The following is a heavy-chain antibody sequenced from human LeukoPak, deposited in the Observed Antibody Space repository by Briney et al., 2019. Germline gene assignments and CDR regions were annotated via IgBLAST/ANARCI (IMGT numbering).Heavy chain of an antibody. Sequence: PGGSLRLSCAASGFTFSSYAMSWVRQAPGRGLEWVSAISGSGGSTYYADSVKGRFTISRDNSKNTLYLQMNSLRAEDTAVYYCANSIGYSSPTSLFDYWGQGTLVTVSS. V-gene: IGHV3-23*01. D-gene: IGHD6-19*01. CDR1: GFTFSSYA. CDR3: ANSIGYSSPTSLFDY. J-gene: IGHJ4*02. CDR2: ISGSGGST.